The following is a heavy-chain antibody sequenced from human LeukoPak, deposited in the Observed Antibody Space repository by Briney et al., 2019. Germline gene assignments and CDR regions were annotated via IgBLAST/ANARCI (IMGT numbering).Heavy chain of an antibody. Sequence: SETLSLTCTVSGGSISSGGYYWSWIRQHPGEGLEWIGYIYYSGSTYYNPSLKSRVTISVDTSKNQFSLKLSSVTAADTAVYYCAGHRLGLLDSSGYYSDYWGQGTLVTVSS. V-gene: IGHV4-31*03. CDR3: AGHRLGLLDSSGYYSDY. CDR2: IYYSGST. J-gene: IGHJ4*02. D-gene: IGHD3-22*01. CDR1: GGSISSGGYY.